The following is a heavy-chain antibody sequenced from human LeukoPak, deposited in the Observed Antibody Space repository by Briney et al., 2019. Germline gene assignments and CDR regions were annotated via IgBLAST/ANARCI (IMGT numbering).Heavy chain of an antibody. CDR2: IYYSGST. Sequence: SETLSLTCTVSGGSISSYYWSWIRQPPGKGLEWIGYIYYSGSTNYNPSLKSRVTISVDTSKNQFSLKLSSVTAAVTAVYYCARAPLSSTFDYWGQGTLVTVSS. CDR3: ARAPLSSTFDY. J-gene: IGHJ4*02. D-gene: IGHD2-2*01. CDR1: GGSISSYY. V-gene: IGHV4-59*01.